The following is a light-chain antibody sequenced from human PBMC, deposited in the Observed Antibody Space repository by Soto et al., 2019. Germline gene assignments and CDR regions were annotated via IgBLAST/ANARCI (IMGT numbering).Light chain of an antibody. V-gene: IGLV2-8*01. J-gene: IGLJ3*02. Sequence: QSVLTQPPSASGSLGQSVTISCTGTSSDVGDSNYVSWYKQHPGKAPKLIIHEVNKRPSGVPDRFSGSKSGNTASLTVSGLQADDEADYYCSSYAGSNHWVFGGGTKVTVL. CDR1: SSDVGDSNY. CDR2: EVN. CDR3: SSYAGSNHWV.